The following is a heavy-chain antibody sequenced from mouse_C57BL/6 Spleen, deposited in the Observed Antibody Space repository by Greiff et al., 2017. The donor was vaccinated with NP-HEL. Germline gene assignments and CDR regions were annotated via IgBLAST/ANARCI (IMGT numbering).Heavy chain of an antibody. D-gene: IGHD1-1*01. Sequence: VQLQQSGPELVKPGASVKISCKASGYSFTGYYMNWVKQSPEKSLEWIGEINPSTGGTTYNQKFKAKATLTVDKSSSTAYMQLKSLTSEDSAVYYCARAFINTWRGYYFDYWGQGTTLTVSS. J-gene: IGHJ2*01. CDR3: ARAFINTWRGYYFDY. CDR2: INPSTGGT. CDR1: GYSFTGYY. V-gene: IGHV1-42*01.